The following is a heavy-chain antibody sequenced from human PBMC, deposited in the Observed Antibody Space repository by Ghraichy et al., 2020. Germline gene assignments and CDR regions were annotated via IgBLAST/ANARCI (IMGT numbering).Heavy chain of an antibody. J-gene: IGHJ4*02. CDR3: ARHGPRYCTNGVCHGIFFDY. D-gene: IGHD2-8*01. Sequence: SETLSLTCAVYGGSFSGYYWSWIRQPPGKGLEWIGEINHSGSTNYNPSLKSRVTISVDTSKNQFSLKLSSVTAADTAVYYCARHGPRYCTNGVCHGIFFDYWGQGTLVTVSS. CDR2: INHSGST. CDR1: GGSFSGYY. V-gene: IGHV4-34*01.